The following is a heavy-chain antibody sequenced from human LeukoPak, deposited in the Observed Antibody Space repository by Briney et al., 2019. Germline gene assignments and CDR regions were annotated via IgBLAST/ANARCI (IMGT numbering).Heavy chain of an antibody. CDR3: ARDLPLDY. CDR2: ISYDGSNK. J-gene: IGHJ4*02. Sequence: GGSLRLSCAASGFTFSSYAMHWVRQAPGKGLEWVAVISYDGSNKYYADSVKGRFTISRDNSKNTLYLQMNSLRVEDTAVYYCARDLPLDYWGQGTLVTVSS. V-gene: IGHV3-30*04. CDR1: GFTFSSYA.